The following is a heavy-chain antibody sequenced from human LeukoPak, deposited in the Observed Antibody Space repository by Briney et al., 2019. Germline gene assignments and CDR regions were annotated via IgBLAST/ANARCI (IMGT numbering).Heavy chain of an antibody. Sequence: PSETLSLTCTVSGGSISSYYWSWIRQPAGKGLEWIWRIYTSGSTNYNPSLKSRVTMSVDTSKNQFSLKLSSVTAADTAVYYCARGDYSGYAGTDDYYFDYWGQGTLVTVSS. CDR2: IYTSGST. CDR3: ARGDYSGYAGTDDYYFDY. D-gene: IGHD5-12*01. CDR1: GGSISSYY. J-gene: IGHJ4*02. V-gene: IGHV4-4*07.